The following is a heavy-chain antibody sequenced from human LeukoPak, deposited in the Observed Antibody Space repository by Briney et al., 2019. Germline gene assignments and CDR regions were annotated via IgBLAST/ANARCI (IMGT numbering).Heavy chain of an antibody. D-gene: IGHD1-26*01. CDR3: ARSGWYSGSYYAHFDY. CDR1: GFTFSDYY. J-gene: IGHJ4*02. Sequence: PGGSLRLSCAASGFTFSDYYMSWIRQAPGKGLEWVSYISSSGSTIYYADSVKGRFTISRDNAKNSLYLQMNSLRSDDTAVYYCARSGWYSGSYYAHFDYWGQGTLVTVSS. V-gene: IGHV3-11*01. CDR2: ISSSGSTI.